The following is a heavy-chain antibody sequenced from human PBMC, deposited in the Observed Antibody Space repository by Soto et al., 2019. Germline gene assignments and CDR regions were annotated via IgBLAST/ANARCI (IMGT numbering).Heavy chain of an antibody. CDR3: GRGHSAPDY. CDR1: GFRISSYW. V-gene: IGHV3-7*01. J-gene: IGHJ4*03. CDR2: IMQDGSEK. Sequence: PGGSLRLSCIVSGFRISSYWMSWVRQAPGKGLEWVANIMQDGSEKQYVDSVEGRFTISRDNARNSLYLQMNGLRAEDTAVYYCGRGHSAPDYWGQGTTVTVSS.